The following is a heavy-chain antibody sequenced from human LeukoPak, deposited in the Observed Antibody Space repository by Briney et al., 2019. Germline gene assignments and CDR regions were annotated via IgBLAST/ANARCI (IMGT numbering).Heavy chain of an antibody. Sequence: GGTLRLSCAASGFTFSSFGMSWVRQAPGKGLEWVSAISSTGGTAYYADSVKGRFTISRDNAKNSLYLQMNSLRAEDTAVYYCARALVGEMVRGESPFDYWGQGTLVTVSS. CDR3: ARALVGEMVRGESPFDY. CDR1: GFTFSSFG. CDR2: ISSTGGTA. D-gene: IGHD3-10*01. V-gene: IGHV3-23*01. J-gene: IGHJ4*02.